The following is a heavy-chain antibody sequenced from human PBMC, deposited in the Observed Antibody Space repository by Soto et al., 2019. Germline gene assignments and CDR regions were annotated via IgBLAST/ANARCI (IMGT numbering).Heavy chain of an antibody. CDR1: GDSISSSSYY. J-gene: IGHJ5*02. Sequence: QLQLQESGPGLVKPSETLSLTCTVSGDSISSSSYYWAWIRQPPGKGLEWIGSIYYSGSTYYNPSLKSRVTISVDTSKNQFSLKLTSVTAADTAVYYCARRRRGDYGDYNTVDPWGQGILVTVSS. D-gene: IGHD4-17*01. V-gene: IGHV4-39*01. CDR3: ARRRRGDYGDYNTVDP. CDR2: IYYSGST.